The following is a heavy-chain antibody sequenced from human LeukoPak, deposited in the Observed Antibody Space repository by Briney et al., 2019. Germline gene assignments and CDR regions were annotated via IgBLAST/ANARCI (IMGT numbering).Heavy chain of an antibody. CDR1: GGSFSGYY. CDR3: ARGSRPGGHEDHDSSGNDY. Sequence: SETLSLTCAVYGGSFSGYYWSWIRQPPGKGLEWIGEINHSGSTNYNPSLKSRVTISVDTSKNQFSLKLSSVTAADTAVYYCARGSRPGGHEDHDSSGNDYWGQGTLVTVSS. J-gene: IGHJ4*02. D-gene: IGHD3-22*01. V-gene: IGHV4-34*01. CDR2: INHSGST.